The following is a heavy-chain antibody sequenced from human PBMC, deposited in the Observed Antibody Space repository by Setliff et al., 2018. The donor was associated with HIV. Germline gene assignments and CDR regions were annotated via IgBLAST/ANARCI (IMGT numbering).Heavy chain of an antibody. CDR2: IYASGSA. D-gene: IGHD5-12*01. Sequence: SETLSLTCTVSGDFMFRPNYYLSWIRQPAGRGLEWLGHIYASGSANLHPFFRSRVTISDDTSKNQFSLTLASVTVADTAVYYCARGGATINYNYYYMDVWGKGTTVTVSS. CDR3: ARGGATINYNYYYMDV. J-gene: IGHJ6*03. CDR1: GDFMFRPNYY. V-gene: IGHV4-61*09.